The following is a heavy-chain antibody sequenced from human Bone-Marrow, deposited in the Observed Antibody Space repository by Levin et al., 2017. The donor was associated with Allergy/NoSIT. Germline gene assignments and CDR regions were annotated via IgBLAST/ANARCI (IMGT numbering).Heavy chain of an antibody. D-gene: IGHD3-3*01. CDR2: IIPIFGTA. V-gene: IGHV1-69*06. CDR1: GGTFSSYA. J-gene: IGHJ6*03. CDR3: ARVHDFWSGYETDYYYYYMDG. Sequence: GASVKVSCKASGGTFSSYAISWVRQAPGQGLEWMGGIIPIFGTANYAQKFQGRVTITADKSTSTAYMELSSLRSEDTAVYYCARVHDFWSGYETDYYYYYMDGWGKGTTVTVSS.